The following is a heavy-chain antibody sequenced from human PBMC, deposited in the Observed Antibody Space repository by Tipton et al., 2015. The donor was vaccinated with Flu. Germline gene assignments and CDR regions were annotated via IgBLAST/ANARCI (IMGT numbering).Heavy chain of an antibody. CDR2: IYRSGNT. V-gene: IGHV4-38-2*02. CDR1: GDSISSDYY. D-gene: IGHD4-11*01. J-gene: IGHJ5*01. CDR3: ARRDYSNYVSEPKNWFDS. Sequence: LRLSCTISGDSISSDYYWGWIRQPPGKGLEWIGNIYRSGNTYYNPSLKGRVTMSVDGSRNQFSLKLTSVIASDTAVYYCARRDYSNYVSEPKNWFDSWGLGTLVTVSS.